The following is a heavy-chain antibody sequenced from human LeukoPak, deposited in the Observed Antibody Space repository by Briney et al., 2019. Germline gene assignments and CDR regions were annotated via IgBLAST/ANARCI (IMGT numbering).Heavy chain of an antibody. J-gene: IGHJ4*02. CDR3: ARSGWPYYFDY. CDR2: IHSDGSST. D-gene: IGHD3-22*01. CDR1: GFTFSSYW. Sequence: GGSLRLSCAASGFTFSSYWMHWVRQAPGKGLVWVSRIHSDGSSTSYADSVRGRFTISRGDAKSTLYLQMNSLRAEDTAVYYCARSGWPYYFDYWGQGTLVTVSS. V-gene: IGHV3-74*01.